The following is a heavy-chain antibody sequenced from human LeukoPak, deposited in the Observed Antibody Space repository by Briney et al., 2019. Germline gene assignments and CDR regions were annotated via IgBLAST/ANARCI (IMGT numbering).Heavy chain of an antibody. D-gene: IGHD2-2*01. CDR3: ASHQHCSSTSCYLGDAFDI. CDR1: GGSISSGGYY. V-gene: IGHV4-30-2*01. CDR2: IYHSGST. Sequence: SETLSLTCTVSGGSISSGGYYWSWIRQPPGKGLEWIGYIYHSGSTYYNPSLKSRVTISVDRSKNQFSLKLSSVTAADTAVYYCASHQHCSSTSCYLGDAFDIWGQGTVVTVSS. J-gene: IGHJ3*02.